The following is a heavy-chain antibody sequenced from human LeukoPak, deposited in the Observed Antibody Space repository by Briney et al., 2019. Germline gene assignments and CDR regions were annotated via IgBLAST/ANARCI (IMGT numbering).Heavy chain of an antibody. Sequence: SETLSLTCTVSGGSISSYYWSWIRQPPGKGLEWIGYIYYSGSTNYNPSLKSRVTISVDTSKNQFSLKLSSVTAADTAVYYCAREKPVDTANSFDIWGQGKMVTGSS. D-gene: IGHD5-18*01. CDR3: AREKPVDTANSFDI. CDR1: GGSISSYY. J-gene: IGHJ3*02. V-gene: IGHV4-59*01. CDR2: IYYSGST.